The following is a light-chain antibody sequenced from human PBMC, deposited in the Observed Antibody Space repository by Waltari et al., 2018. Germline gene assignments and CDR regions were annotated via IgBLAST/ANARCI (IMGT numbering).Light chain of an antibody. CDR3: CSFAGSSTS. V-gene: IGLV2-23*02. CDR2: EVS. CDR1: STDLGTYKL. Sequence: QSALPQPASVSGSPGQSITISCSNTSTDLGTYKLVSWYQQRPGEAPKLVIYEVSERPSGVSNRFSGSKAGDTASLTISGLQAEDEADYYCCSFAGSSTSFGTGTTVTVL. J-gene: IGLJ1*01.